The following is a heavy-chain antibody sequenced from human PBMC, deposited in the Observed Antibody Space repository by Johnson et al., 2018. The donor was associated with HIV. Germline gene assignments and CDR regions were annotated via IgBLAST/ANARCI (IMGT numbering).Heavy chain of an antibody. CDR3: ARAGPNWAFDF. D-gene: IGHD1-1*01. V-gene: IGHV3-74*02. CDR1: GFTVSSNY. J-gene: IGHJ3*01. CDR2: ISSDGSST. Sequence: VQLVESGGGLVQPGGSLRLSCAASGFTVSSNYMSWVRQAPGQGLVWVSRISSDGSSTYYADSVKGRFTISGDNARNTMLVQMNSLRAEDTAVYDCARAGPNWAFDFWGRGTMVTVSS.